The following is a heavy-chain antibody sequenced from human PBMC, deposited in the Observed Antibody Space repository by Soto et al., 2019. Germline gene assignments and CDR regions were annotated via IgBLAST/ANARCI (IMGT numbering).Heavy chain of an antibody. V-gene: IGHV4-34*01. J-gene: IGHJ4*02. CDR3: ASPLGYGRMGY. CDR1: GGSFSGYY. CDR2: INHSGST. Sequence: SETLSLTCAVYGGSFSGYYWSWIRQPPGKGLEWIGEINHSGSTNYNPSLKSRVTISVDTSKNQFSLKLSSVTAADTAVYYCASPLGYGRMGYWGQGTLVTVSS. D-gene: IGHD5-12*01.